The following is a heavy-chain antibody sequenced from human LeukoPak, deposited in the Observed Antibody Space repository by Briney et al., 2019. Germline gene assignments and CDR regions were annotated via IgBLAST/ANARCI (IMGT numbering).Heavy chain of an antibody. D-gene: IGHD3-3*01. CDR1: GGSISSYY. J-gene: IGHJ3*02. CDR2: IYYSGST. CDR3: ARALTTYYDFWSGYSSSGPDAFDI. V-gene: IGHV4-59*01. Sequence: SETLSLTCTVSGGSISSYYWSWIRQPPGKGLEWIGYIYYSGSTNYNPSPKSRVTISVDTSKNQFSLKLSSVTAADTAVYYCARALTTYYDFWSGYSSSGPDAFDIWGQGTMVTVSS.